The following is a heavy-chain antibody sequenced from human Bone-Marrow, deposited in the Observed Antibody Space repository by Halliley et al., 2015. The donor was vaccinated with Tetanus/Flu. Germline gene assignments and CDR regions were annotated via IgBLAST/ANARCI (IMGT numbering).Heavy chain of an antibody. V-gene: IGHV4-39*01. J-gene: IGHJ4*02. Sequence: LGWVGSIDYSGNTYYSPSLRGRVAMSIDTSNNQFFLDLSSVAAADTAVYHCARLATQYGGDYWGQGSLVTVSS. D-gene: IGHD3-10*01. CDR2: IDYSGNT. CDR3: ARLATQYGGDY.